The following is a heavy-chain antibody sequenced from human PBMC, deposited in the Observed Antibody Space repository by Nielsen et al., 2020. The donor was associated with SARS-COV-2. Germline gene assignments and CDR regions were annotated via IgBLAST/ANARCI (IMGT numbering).Heavy chain of an antibody. CDR2: ISAYNGNT. Sequence: WVRQAPGQGLEWMGWISAYNGNTNYAQKLQGRVTMTTDTSTSTAYMELRSLRSDDTAVYYCARGHQYYYDSNGYSDYWGQGTLVTVSS. V-gene: IGHV1-18*01. D-gene: IGHD3-22*01. CDR3: ARGHQYYYDSNGYSDY. J-gene: IGHJ4*02.